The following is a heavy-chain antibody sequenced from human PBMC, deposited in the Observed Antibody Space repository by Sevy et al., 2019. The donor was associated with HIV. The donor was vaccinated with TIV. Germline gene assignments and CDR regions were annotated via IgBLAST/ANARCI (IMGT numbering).Heavy chain of an antibody. Sequence: GGSLRLSCAASGFSFSKYWMSWVRQAPGKGLEWVANIKEDGSQKNYLEPVKGRFTISRDNAKNLLYLQMTNLRADDTAVYYCARDPDILSGYPSHYFDYWGQGTLVTVSS. D-gene: IGHD3-9*01. CDR3: ARDPDILSGYPSHYFDY. CDR1: GFSFSKYW. CDR2: IKEDGSQK. J-gene: IGHJ4*02. V-gene: IGHV3-7*01.